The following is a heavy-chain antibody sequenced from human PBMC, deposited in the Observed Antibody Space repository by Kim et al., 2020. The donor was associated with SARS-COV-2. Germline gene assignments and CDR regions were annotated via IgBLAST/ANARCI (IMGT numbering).Heavy chain of an antibody. D-gene: IGHD1-1*01. V-gene: IGHV4-59*10. J-gene: IGHJ4*02. CDR3: ARYGSGGTYFDY. Sequence: YTPSLKSRLTLSLDTSTNQFSLNLNSVTAADTAVYYCARYGSGGTYFDYWGQGILVTVSS.